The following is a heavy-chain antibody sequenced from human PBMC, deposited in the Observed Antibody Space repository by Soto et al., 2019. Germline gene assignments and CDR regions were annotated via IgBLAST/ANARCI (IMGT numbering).Heavy chain of an antibody. CDR3: VKDHPSLSI. CDR1: GYTFSDYT. D-gene: IGHD6-6*01. J-gene: IGHJ4*02. CDR2: INVGKGHT. V-gene: IGHV1-3*01. Sequence: ASVKVSCKASGYTFSDYTMHWVRQAPGQKFGWMGWINVGKGHTKYSQNFQGRLTITRDTSASTAYMELSSLSSEDTAVYYCVKDHPSLSIWGQGTLVTVSS.